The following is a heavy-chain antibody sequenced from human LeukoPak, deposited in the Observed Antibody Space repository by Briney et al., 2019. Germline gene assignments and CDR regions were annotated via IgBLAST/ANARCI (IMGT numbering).Heavy chain of an antibody. CDR3: TRVVVTQRWSFDY. J-gene: IGHJ4*02. V-gene: IGHV3-49*04. D-gene: IGHD2-15*01. CDR2: IRSRAYGETT. CDR1: GFTFGDYG. Sequence: GGSLSLSCTASGFTFGDYGMSWVRQAPGKGLEWVGFIRSRAYGETTDYAASVKGRFIISRGDSKTIAYLQMNSLTAEDTAVYYCTRVVVTQRWSFDYWGQGTLVTVSS.